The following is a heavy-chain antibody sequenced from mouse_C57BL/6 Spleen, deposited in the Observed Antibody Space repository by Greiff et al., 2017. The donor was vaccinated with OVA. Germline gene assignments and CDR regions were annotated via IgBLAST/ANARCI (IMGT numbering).Heavy chain of an antibody. CDR1: GFTFSSYA. V-gene: IGHV5-9-1*02. D-gene: IGHD1-1*01. CDR2: ISSGGDYI. CDR3: TRDQDYGNDY. Sequence: EVKLMESGEGLVKPGGSLKLSCAASGFTFSSYAMSWVRQTPEKRLEWVAYISSGGDYIYYADTVKGRFTISRDNARNTLYLQMSSLKSEDTAMYYCTRDQDYGNDYWGQGTLVTVSA. J-gene: IGHJ3*01.